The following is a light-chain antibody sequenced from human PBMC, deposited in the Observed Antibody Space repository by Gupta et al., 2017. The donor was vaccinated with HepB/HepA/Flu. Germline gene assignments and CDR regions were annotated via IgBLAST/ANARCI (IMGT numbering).Light chain of an antibody. CDR1: QSISSW. CDR3: QQYKRYSRT. CDR2: KAS. V-gene: IGKV1-5*03. J-gene: IGKJ1*01. Sequence: DIQMTQPPSTLSASVGDRVTITCRASQSISSWLAWYQQKPGKAPKLLIYKASSLESGVPSRFSGSGSGTEFTLTISSLQPDDFATYYCQQYKRYSRTFGQGTKVEIK.